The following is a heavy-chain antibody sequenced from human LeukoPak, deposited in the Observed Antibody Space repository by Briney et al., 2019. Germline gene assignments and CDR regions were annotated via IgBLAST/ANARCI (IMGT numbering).Heavy chain of an antibody. Sequence: GGSLRLSCPPSVFTVSEYYMRWIRQPPRKGLDGVSYISRSGRYIQYAASVKGRFNIIRDHAKHSLLLQMHSLSAEDTAVYYGARCSGIYLLFDYWGQGTLVTVSS. CDR2: ISRSGRYI. CDR1: VFTVSEYY. J-gene: IGHJ4*02. V-gene: IGHV3-11*01. CDR3: ARCSGIYLLFDY. D-gene: IGHD1-26*01.